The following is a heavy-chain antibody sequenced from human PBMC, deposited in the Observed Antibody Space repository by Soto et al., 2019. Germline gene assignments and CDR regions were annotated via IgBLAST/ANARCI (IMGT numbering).Heavy chain of an antibody. CDR1: GYTFTNYW. Sequence: GESLKISCKGSGYTFTNYWIGWVRQMPGKGLEWMGIIYPGVSDARYSPSFQGQVTISADKTISTAYLQWISLTASDTALYYCARLVGGCGLGPGSQNYGMDVWGQGTTVTVSS. CDR2: IYPGVSDA. V-gene: IGHV5-51*01. D-gene: IGHD2-15*01. J-gene: IGHJ6*02. CDR3: ARLVGGCGLGPGSQNYGMDV.